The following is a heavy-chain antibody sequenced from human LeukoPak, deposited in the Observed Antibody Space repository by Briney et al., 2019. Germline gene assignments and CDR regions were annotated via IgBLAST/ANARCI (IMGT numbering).Heavy chain of an antibody. D-gene: IGHD5-18*01. V-gene: IGHV3-21*01. CDR3: ARDLAAHSYGYIEAFDI. J-gene: IGHJ3*02. CDR2: ISSSSSYI. Sequence: PGRTLRLSCSASGFTYSTYNMNWVRQAPGKGLEWVSSISSSSSYIYYADSVKGRFTISRDNAKNSLYLQMSSLRAEDTAVYYCARDLAAHSYGYIEAFDIWGQGTMVTVSS. CDR1: GFTYSTYN.